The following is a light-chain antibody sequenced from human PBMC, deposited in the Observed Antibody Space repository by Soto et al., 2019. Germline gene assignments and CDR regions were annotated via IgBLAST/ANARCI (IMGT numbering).Light chain of an antibody. J-gene: IGKJ1*01. Sequence: EIVLTQSPGTLSLSPGERATLSCRASQSVSSSYLAWYQKKPGPATRLLIYGASSRATGIPDRFSGSGSGTDFTLTISRLEPEDVAVYYCQQYGSSQWTFGQGTKVEIK. V-gene: IGKV3-20*01. CDR1: QSVSSSY. CDR3: QQYGSSQWT. CDR2: GAS.